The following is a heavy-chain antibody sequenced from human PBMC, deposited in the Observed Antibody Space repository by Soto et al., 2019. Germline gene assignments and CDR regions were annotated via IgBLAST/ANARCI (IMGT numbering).Heavy chain of an antibody. CDR3: AFPSTNDFDY. Sequence: QVQLQESGPGLVKPSGTLSLTCAVSGDSINSNNWWSWVRQPPGKGLEWIGEIYHSGSTNYNPSLKSRVTMSRDNSRIQFSLILSSVTAADTAIYYCAFPSTNDFDYWGQGTLVTVSS. D-gene: IGHD1-1*01. CDR1: GDSINSNNW. V-gene: IGHV4-4*02. CDR2: IYHSGST. J-gene: IGHJ4*02.